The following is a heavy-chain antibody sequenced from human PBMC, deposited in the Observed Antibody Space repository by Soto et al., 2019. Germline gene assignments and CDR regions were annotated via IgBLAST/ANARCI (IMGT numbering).Heavy chain of an antibody. Sequence: ASVKVSCKASGYTFTSYAFHWVRQAPRQRLEWMGWINAGNADTKYSQKFQGRVTITRDTSANSAYMELSSLRSEDTAVYYCARDSGYASYYFDYWGQGTLVTVSS. J-gene: IGHJ4*02. CDR2: INAGNADT. CDR3: ARDSGYASYYFDY. D-gene: IGHD5-12*01. V-gene: IGHV1-3*01. CDR1: GYTFTSYA.